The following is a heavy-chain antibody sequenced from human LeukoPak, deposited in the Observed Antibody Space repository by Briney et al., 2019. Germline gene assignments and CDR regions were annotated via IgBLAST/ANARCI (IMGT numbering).Heavy chain of an antibody. D-gene: IGHD2-15*01. V-gene: IGHV3-21*01. J-gene: IGHJ4*02. CDR2: ISSSSSYI. CDR1: GFAFSSYS. CDR3: ARDGYCSGGSCYSAVDY. Sequence: GGSLRLSCAASGFAFSSYSMYWVRQAPGKGLEWVSSISSSSSYIYYADSVKGRFTISRDNAKNSLYLQMNSLRAEDTAVYYCARDGYCSGGSCYSAVDYWGQGTLVTVSS.